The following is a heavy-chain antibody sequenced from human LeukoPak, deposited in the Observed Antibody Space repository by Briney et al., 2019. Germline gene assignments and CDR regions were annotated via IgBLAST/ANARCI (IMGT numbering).Heavy chain of an antibody. J-gene: IGHJ6*04. D-gene: IGHD2-15*01. Sequence: NPSETLSLTCTVSGGSVSSGSYYWSWIRQPPGKGLEWIGYIYYSGSTNYNPSLKSRVTISVDTSKNQFSLKLSSVTAADTAVYYCARDARYCSGGSCPGGYYYYSMDVWGKGTTVTVSS. CDR3: ARDARYCSGGSCPGGYYYYSMDV. CDR1: GGSVSSGSYY. CDR2: IYYSGST. V-gene: IGHV4-61*01.